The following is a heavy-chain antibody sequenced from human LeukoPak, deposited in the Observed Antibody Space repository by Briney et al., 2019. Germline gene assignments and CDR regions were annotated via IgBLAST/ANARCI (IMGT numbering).Heavy chain of an antibody. Sequence: PGRSLRLSCAASGFTFSSYWMHWVRQAPGKGLVWVSRINTDGSSTSYADSVKGRFTISRDNAKNTLYLQMNSLRAEDTAVHYCARVGGVSDAFDIWGQGTMVTVSS. J-gene: IGHJ3*02. CDR3: ARVGGVSDAFDI. CDR1: GFTFSSYW. V-gene: IGHV3-74*01. D-gene: IGHD2-8*02. CDR2: INTDGSST.